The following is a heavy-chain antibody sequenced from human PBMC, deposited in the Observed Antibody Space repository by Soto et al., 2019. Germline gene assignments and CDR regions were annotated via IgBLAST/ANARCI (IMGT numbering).Heavy chain of an antibody. J-gene: IGHJ4*02. Sequence: QVQLVESGGGVVQPGRSLRLSCAASGFTFSSYGMHWVRKYYADSVKGRFTISRDNSKNTLYLQMNSLRAEDTALYYCAKGGHLGSGNYYNPYYFDYWGQGTLVTVSS. V-gene: IGHV3-30*18. CDR3: AKGGHLGSGNYYNPYYFDY. CDR1: GFTFSSYG. CDR2: K. D-gene: IGHD3-10*01.